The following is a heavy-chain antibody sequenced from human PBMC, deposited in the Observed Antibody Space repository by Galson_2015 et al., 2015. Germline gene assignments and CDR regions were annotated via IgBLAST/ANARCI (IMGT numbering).Heavy chain of an antibody. V-gene: IGHV3-49*03. CDR1: EFTFGDHG. D-gene: IGHD3-10*01. J-gene: IGHJ5*02. Sequence: SLRLSCAASEFTFGDHGLSWIRQAPGKGLEWVGFIRSKPYGGTAEYAASVKGRFTISRDDSKSIAYMQMNSLKTEDTAVYYCARARWGVLWFGDVPQKHNWFDPWGQGTLVTVSS. CDR2: IRSKPYGGTA. CDR3: ARARWGVLWFGDVPQKHNWFDP.